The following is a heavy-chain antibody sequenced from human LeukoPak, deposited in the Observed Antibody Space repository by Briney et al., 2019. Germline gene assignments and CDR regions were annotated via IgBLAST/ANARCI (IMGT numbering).Heavy chain of an antibody. V-gene: IGHV4-31*03. D-gene: IGHD6-13*01. Sequence: SETLSLTCTVSGGSISSGGYYWSWIRQHPGKGLEWIGYIYYSGSTYYNPSLKSRVTISVDTSKNQFSLKLSSVTAADTAVYYCARESAAGMYYYYYGMDVWGQGTTVTVSS. CDR1: GGSISSGGYY. CDR2: IYYSGST. CDR3: ARESAAGMYYYYYGMDV. J-gene: IGHJ6*02.